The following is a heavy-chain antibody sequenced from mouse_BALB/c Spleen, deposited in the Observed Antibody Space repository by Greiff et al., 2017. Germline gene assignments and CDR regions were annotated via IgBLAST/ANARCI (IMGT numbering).Heavy chain of an antibody. J-gene: IGHJ3*01. CDR2: ISSGGSYT. CDR3: ARRGLRPWFAY. D-gene: IGHD2-2*01. V-gene: IGHV5-9-4*01. CDR1: GFTFSSYA. Sequence: EVMLVESGGGLVKPGGSLKLSCAASGFTFSSYAMSWVRQSPEKRLEWVAEISSGGSYTYYPDTVTGRFTISRDNAKNTLYLEMSSLRSEDTAMYYCARRGLRPWFAYWGQGTLVTVSA.